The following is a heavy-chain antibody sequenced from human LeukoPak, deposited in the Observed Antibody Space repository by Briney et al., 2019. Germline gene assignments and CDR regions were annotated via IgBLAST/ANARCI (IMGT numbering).Heavy chain of an antibody. V-gene: IGHV4-30-4*08. CDR2: IFSTGST. Sequence: SETLSLTCTVSGGSINSADHYWSWIRQPPGKGLEWVGYIFSTGSTYYTPSLQSSLTISLDKPPTRFFLKLTSVTAADTAVYYCARDRGGWLRPYFDSWGQGTLVTVSS. J-gene: IGHJ4*02. CDR3: ARDRGGWLRPYFDS. D-gene: IGHD5-12*01. CDR1: GGSINSADHY.